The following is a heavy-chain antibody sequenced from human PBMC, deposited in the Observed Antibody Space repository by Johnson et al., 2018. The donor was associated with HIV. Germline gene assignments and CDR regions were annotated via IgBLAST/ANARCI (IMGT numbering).Heavy chain of an antibody. J-gene: IGHJ3*02. V-gene: IGHV3-30-3*01. Sequence: QVQLVESGGGVVQPGRSLRLSCAASGFTFSSYAMHWVRQAPGKGLEWVAVISYDGSNKYYADSVKGRFTISRDNSKNPLYLQMNSLRAEDTAVYYCARGGYSTILDAFDIWGQGTMVTVSS. CDR3: ARGGYSTILDAFDI. CDR1: GFTFSSYA. D-gene: IGHD6-13*01. CDR2: ISYDGSNK.